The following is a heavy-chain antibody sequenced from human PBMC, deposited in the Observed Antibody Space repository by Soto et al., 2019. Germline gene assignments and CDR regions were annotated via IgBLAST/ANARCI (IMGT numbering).Heavy chain of an antibody. CDR2: ISGSGGRT. J-gene: IGHJ4*02. CDR1: GFTFSSYA. D-gene: IGHD6-19*01. Sequence: EVQLLESGGGLVQPGGSLRLSCAASGFTFSSYAMSWVRQAPGKGLEWVSAISGSGGRTYYADSVKGRFTISRDNSKNTLYLQMNSLRAEDTAVYYCAKDTSSGWYEIDYWGQGTLVTVSS. CDR3: AKDTSSGWYEIDY. V-gene: IGHV3-23*01.